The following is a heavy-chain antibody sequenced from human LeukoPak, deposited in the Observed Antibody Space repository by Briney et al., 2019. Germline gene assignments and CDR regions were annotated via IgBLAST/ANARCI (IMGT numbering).Heavy chain of an antibody. Sequence: GGSLRLSCAASGFTFSSYAMSWVRQAPGKGLEWVSAISGSGGSTYYADSVKGRFTISRDNSKNTLYLQMNSLRAEDTAVYYCAKESGYYGSGSYYSAGVFDYWGQGTLVTVSS. CDR3: AKESGYYGSGSYYSAGVFDY. CDR1: GFTFSSYA. V-gene: IGHV3-23*01. CDR2: ISGSGGST. J-gene: IGHJ4*02. D-gene: IGHD3-10*01.